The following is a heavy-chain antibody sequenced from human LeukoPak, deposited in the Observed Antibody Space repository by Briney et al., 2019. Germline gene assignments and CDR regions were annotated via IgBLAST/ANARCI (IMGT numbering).Heavy chain of an antibody. V-gene: IGHV1-18*01. Sequence: ASVKVSCKASGYTFTSYGISWVRQAPGQGLEWTGWISAYNGNTNYAQKLQGRVTMTTDTSTSTAYMELRSLRSDDTAVYYCARANSGSYFIGGYFDYWGQGTLVTVSS. D-gene: IGHD1-26*01. J-gene: IGHJ4*02. CDR3: ARANSGSYFIGGYFDY. CDR2: ISAYNGNT. CDR1: GYTFTSYG.